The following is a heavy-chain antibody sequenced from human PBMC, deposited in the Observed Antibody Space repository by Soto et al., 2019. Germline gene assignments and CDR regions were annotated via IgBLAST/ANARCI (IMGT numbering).Heavy chain of an antibody. CDR3: AHMGGSSWYMSYFDY. J-gene: IGHJ4*02. Sequence: QLTLKESGPTLVKPTQTLTLTCTFSGFSLSTSGVGVGWIRQPPGKALEWLALIYWDDDKRYSPSLKSRLTITKDTSKNQVVHTMTNMDPVDTATYYCAHMGGSSWYMSYFDYWGQGTLVTVSS. D-gene: IGHD6-13*01. CDR2: IYWDDDK. V-gene: IGHV2-5*02. CDR1: GFSLSTSGVG.